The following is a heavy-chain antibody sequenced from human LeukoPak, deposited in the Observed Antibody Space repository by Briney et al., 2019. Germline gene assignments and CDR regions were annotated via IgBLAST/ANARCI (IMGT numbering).Heavy chain of an antibody. J-gene: IGHJ5*02. Sequence: GGSLRLSCAASGFTFSGSAMHWVRQASGKGLEWVGRIRSKANSYATAYAASVKGRFTISRDDSRNTAYLQMNSLKTEDTAVYYCFNDWFDPWGQGTLVTVSS. V-gene: IGHV3-73*01. CDR1: GFTFSGSA. CDR3: FNDWFDP. CDR2: IRSKANSYAT.